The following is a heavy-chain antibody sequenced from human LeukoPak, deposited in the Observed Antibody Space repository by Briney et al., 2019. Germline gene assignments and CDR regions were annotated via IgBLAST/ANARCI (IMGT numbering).Heavy chain of an antibody. V-gene: IGHV4-31*03. J-gene: IGHJ5*02. D-gene: IGHD3-3*01. CDR2: IYYSGST. CDR1: GCSISSGGYY. Sequence: PSETLSLTCTVSGCSISSGGYYWSWIRQHPGKGREWIGYIYYSGSTYDNPSLKSRVTISVDPSTTHFSLTLSSVTAADTAVYYCAGERYDFWSGSPTWFDPWGQGTLVTVSS. CDR3: AGERYDFWSGSPTWFDP.